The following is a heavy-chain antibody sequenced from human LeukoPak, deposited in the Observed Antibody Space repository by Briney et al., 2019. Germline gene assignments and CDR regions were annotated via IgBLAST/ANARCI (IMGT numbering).Heavy chain of an antibody. J-gene: IGHJ4*02. CDR2: MSDNGDTT. V-gene: IGHV3-64*01. CDR3: ARDGKAKNDY. Sequence: GGSLRLSCAASGFTFSTYAMQWVRQAPDKRLEYVSGMSDNGDTTYYANSVRGRFTMSRDNSRNTLYLQMGSLRPEDTAVYYCARDGKAKNDYWGQGTLVTVST. CDR1: GFTFSTYA. D-gene: IGHD1-26*01.